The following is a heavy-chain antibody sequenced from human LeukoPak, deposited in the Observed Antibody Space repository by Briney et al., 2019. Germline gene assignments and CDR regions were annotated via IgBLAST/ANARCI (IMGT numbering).Heavy chain of an antibody. CDR2: MNPNSGGK. J-gene: IGHJ5*02. CDR1: GYSLTDYY. Sequence: ASVKVSCKTSGYSLTDYYIHWGGQAPGPGLGWMGWMNPNSGGKSSAKKFQSRVTMTRDTSITTGYIEGRWLTSDDTAVYYCARADRLHGGPYLIGPWGQGTLVTVSS. D-gene: IGHD2-21*01. CDR3: ARADRLHGGPYLIGP. V-gene: IGHV1-2*02.